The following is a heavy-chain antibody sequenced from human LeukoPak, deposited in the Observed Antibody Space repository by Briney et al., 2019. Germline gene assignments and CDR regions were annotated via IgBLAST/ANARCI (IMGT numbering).Heavy chain of an antibody. CDR3: ARTRITMIVGLASRFDY. D-gene: IGHD3-22*01. V-gene: IGHV3-7*01. CDR2: IKQDGSEK. Sequence: QPGGSLRLSCAVSGFTFSSYWMSWVRQAPGKGLEWVANIKQDGSEKYYVDSVKGRFTISRDNAKNSLYLQMNSLRAEDTAVYYCARTRITMIVGLASRFDYWGQGSLVTVSS. CDR1: GFTFSSYW. J-gene: IGHJ4*02.